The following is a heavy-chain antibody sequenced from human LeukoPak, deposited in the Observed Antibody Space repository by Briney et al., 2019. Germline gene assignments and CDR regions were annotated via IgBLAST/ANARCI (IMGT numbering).Heavy chain of an antibody. CDR1: GGSFSGYY. V-gene: IGHV4-34*01. CDR3: ARGRRHSSSWYYAGSNWFDP. J-gene: IGHJ5*02. CDR2: INHSGST. D-gene: IGHD6-13*01. Sequence: SEXXXXXCAVYGGSFSGYYWSWLRQPPGKGLEWIGEINHSGSTNYIPSLNSRVAISVDTSKNQFSLKLSSVTAADTAVYYCARGRRHSSSWYYAGSNWFDPWGQGTLVTVSS.